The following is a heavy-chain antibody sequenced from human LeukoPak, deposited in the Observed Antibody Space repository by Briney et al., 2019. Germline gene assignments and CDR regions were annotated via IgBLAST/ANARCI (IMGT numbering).Heavy chain of an antibody. CDR2: INHSGST. CDR3: ARDPITMVRGVISPFDY. CDR1: GGSFSGYY. Sequence: SETLSLTCAVYGGSFSGYYWSWIRQPPGKGLEWIGEINHSGSTNYNPSLKSRVTISVDTSKNQFSLKLSSVTAADTAVYYCARDPITMVRGVISPFDYWGQGTLVTVSS. V-gene: IGHV4-34*01. D-gene: IGHD3-10*01. J-gene: IGHJ4*02.